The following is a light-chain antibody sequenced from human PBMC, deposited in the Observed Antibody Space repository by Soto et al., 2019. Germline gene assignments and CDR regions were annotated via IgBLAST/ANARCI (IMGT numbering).Light chain of an antibody. Sequence: EGVRTQYALSMPVTLGQPASISCRSSQSLVYSDGNTYLSWSQQRPGQSPRRXXYKVSNRDSGVPDRFSGSGSGTDFTLKISGVQDEDVVLYYCIPGTHLTHSFGGGTKVDIK. V-gene: IGKV2-30*01. J-gene: IGKJ4*02. CDR3: IPGTHLTHS. CDR2: KVS. CDR1: QSLVYSDGNTY.